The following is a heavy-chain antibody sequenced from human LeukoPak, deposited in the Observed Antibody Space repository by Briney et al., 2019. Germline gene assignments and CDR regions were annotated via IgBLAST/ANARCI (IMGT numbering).Heavy chain of an antibody. V-gene: IGHV3-30-3*01. CDR1: GFSFRSYW. Sequence: GGSLRLSCVASGFSFRSYWMNWVRQAPGKGLEWVAVISYDGSNKYYADSVKGRFTISRDNSKNTLYLQMNSLRAEDTAVYYCARDPPLAVAAELDYWGQGTLVTVSS. D-gene: IGHD6-19*01. J-gene: IGHJ4*02. CDR3: ARDPPLAVAAELDY. CDR2: ISYDGSNK.